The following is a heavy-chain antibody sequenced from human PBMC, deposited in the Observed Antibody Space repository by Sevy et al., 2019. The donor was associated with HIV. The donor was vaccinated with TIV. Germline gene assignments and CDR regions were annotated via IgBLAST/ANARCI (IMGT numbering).Heavy chain of an antibody. CDR3: ARDALHYVRGNSYNWFDP. CDR1: GFTFSSYS. D-gene: IGHD3-16*01. CDR2: ISSSSSPI. J-gene: IGHJ5*02. V-gene: IGHV3-48*02. Sequence: GGSLRLSCAASGFTFSSYSMNWVRQAPGKGLEWISYISSSSSPIYYADSVKGRFTISRDNAKNSLYLQMNSLRDEDTAVYYCARDALHYVRGNSYNWFDPWGQGTLVTVSS.